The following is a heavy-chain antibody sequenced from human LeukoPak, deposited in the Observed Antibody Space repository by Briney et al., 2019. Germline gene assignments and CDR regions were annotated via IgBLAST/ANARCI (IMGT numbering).Heavy chain of an antibody. Sequence: SETLSLTCAVYGGSFSGSYWSWIRQPPGKGLEWIGEINHSGSTNCNPSLKSRVTISVDTSKNQFSLKLSSVTAADTAVYYCARVVGITMVRGVPRTFDPWGQGTLVTVSS. V-gene: IGHV4-34*01. CDR3: ARVVGITMVRGVPRTFDP. J-gene: IGHJ5*02. D-gene: IGHD3-10*01. CDR2: INHSGST. CDR1: GGSFSGSY.